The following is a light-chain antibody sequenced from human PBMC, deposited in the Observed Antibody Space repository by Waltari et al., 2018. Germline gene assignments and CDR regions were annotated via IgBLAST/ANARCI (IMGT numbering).Light chain of an antibody. CDR1: QSVSVN. V-gene: IGKV3-15*01. Sequence: EVVLTQSPATLSLSPGERATLSCRASQSVSVNLAWYQQRPGQAPRLLIYSASTRATGIPARFSGSGSGTEFTLTISSLESEDFAVYYCPQSHNWPPLTFGGGTKVEIK. CDR3: PQSHNWPPLT. J-gene: IGKJ4*01. CDR2: SAS.